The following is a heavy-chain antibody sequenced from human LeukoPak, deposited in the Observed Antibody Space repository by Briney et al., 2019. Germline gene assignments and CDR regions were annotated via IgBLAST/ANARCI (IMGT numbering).Heavy chain of an antibody. CDR1: GGSISSYY. Sequence: PSETLSLTCTVSGGSISSYYWSWIRQPPGKGLEWIGYIYYSGSTNYNPSLKSRVTISVDTPKNQFSLKLSSVTAADTAVYYCARDPGDLHFDYWGQGTLVTVSS. V-gene: IGHV4-59*01. CDR2: IYYSGST. CDR3: ARDPGDLHFDY. J-gene: IGHJ4*02.